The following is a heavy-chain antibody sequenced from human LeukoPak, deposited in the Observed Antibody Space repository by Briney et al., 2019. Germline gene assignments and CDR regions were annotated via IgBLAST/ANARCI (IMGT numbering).Heavy chain of an antibody. V-gene: IGHV3-21*01. Sequence: GGSLRLSCAASGFTFSSYSMNWVRQAPGKGLEWVSSISSSSSYIYYADSVKGRFTISRDNAKNSLYLQMNSLRAEDTAVYYCARGRSVVPVIDGYWGQGTLVTVSS. J-gene: IGHJ4*02. CDR2: ISSSSSYI. CDR1: GFTFSSYS. D-gene: IGHD2-2*01. CDR3: ARGRSVVPVIDGY.